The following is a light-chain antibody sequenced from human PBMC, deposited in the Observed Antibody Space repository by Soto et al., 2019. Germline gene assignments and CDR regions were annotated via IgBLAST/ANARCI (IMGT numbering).Light chain of an antibody. V-gene: IGLV1-44*01. CDR1: SSTIGRNA. Sequence: HSVLTQPPSASGTPGQRVTISCSGSSSTIGRNAVNWYQQLPGTAPKLLIYSSNQRPSGVPDRFSGSKFDTSASLAISGLQSEDEADYYCATWDDSLNGLYVFGTGTKLTVL. CDR3: ATWDDSLNGLYV. J-gene: IGLJ1*01. CDR2: SSN.